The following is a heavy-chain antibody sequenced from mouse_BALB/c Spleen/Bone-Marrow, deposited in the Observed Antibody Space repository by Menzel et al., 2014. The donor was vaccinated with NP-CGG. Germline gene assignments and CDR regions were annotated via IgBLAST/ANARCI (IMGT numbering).Heavy chain of an antibody. CDR1: GYTFTDYY. CDR2: IYPGSGNT. V-gene: IGHV1-77*01. J-gene: IGHJ4*01. CDR3: AKGGYGSSYVRYYAMDY. D-gene: IGHD1-1*01. Sequence: QVQLQQSGAELARPGASVKLSCKASGYTFTDYYINWVKQRTGQGLEWIGEIYPGSGNTYYNEKLKGKATLTADKSSSTAYMQLSSLTSEDSAVYFCAKGGYGSSYVRYYAMDYWGQGTSVTVSS.